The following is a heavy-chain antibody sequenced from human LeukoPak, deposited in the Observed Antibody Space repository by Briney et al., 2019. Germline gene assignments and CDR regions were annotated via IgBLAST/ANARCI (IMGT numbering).Heavy chain of an antibody. J-gene: IGHJ6*02. V-gene: IGHV1-18*01. CDR3: ARYEVVPAARWIYYYYGMDV. D-gene: IGHD2-2*01. CDR1: GYTFTSYG. Sequence: ASVKVSCTASGYTFTSYGISWVRQAPGRGLEWMGWISAYNGNTNYAQKLQGRVTMTTDTSTSTAYMELRSLRSDDTAVYYCARYEVVPAARWIYYYYGMDVWGQGTTVTVSS. CDR2: ISAYNGNT.